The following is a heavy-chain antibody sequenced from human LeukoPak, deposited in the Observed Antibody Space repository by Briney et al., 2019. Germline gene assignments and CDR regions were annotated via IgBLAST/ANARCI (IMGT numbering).Heavy chain of an antibody. CDR1: GGSISSGSYY. CDR2: IYTSGST. Sequence: SETLSLTCTVSGGSISSGSYYWSWIRQPAGKGLEWIGRIYTSGSTNYNPSLKSRVTIPVDTSKNQFSLKLSSVTAADTAVYYCARQHYSSSWYDGPAFDIWGQGTMVTVSS. J-gene: IGHJ3*02. CDR3: ARQHYSSSWYDGPAFDI. D-gene: IGHD6-13*01. V-gene: IGHV4-61*02.